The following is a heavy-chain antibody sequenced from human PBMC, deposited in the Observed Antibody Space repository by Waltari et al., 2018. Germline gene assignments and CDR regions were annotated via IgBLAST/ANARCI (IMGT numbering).Heavy chain of an antibody. Sequence: EVQLVESGGGLVQPGGSLRLSCAASGFTFSSYWMSWVRQAPGKGLEWVDNIKQDGSEKYYVDSVKGRFTISRDNAKNSLYLQMDSLRAEDTAVYYCARDNWNDADAFDIWGQGTVVTVSS. CDR1: GFTFSSYW. CDR3: ARDNWNDADAFDI. J-gene: IGHJ3*02. CDR2: IKQDGSEK. D-gene: IGHD1-1*01. V-gene: IGHV3-7*01.